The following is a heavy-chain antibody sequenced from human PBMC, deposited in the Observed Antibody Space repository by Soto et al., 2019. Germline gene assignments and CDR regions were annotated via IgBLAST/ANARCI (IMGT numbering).Heavy chain of an antibody. CDR2: IKSKTDGGTT. CDR3: TTGPYDYVWGSYRYPPFHYFDY. CDR1: GFTFSNAW. V-gene: IGHV3-15*07. D-gene: IGHD3-16*02. Sequence: GGSLRLSCAASGFTFSNAWMNWVRQAPGKGLEWVGRIKSKTDGGTTDYAAPVKGRFTISRDDSKNTLYLQMNSLKTEDTAVYYCTTGPYDYVWGSYRYPPFHYFDYWGQGTLVTVSS. J-gene: IGHJ4*02.